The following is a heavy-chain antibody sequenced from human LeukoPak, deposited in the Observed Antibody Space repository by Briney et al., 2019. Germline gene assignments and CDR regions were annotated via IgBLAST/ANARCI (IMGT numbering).Heavy chain of an antibody. CDR1: GGSISSYY. J-gene: IGHJ4*02. D-gene: IGHD2-15*01. V-gene: IGHV4-59*01. CDR3: ARGCSGGSCPVDY. Sequence: TSSETLSLTCTVSGGSISSYYWSWIRQPPGKGLEWIGYIYYSGSTNHNPSLNSQVTISVHTSKNQFSLKLSSVTAADTAVYYCARGCSGGSCPVDYWGQGTLVTVSS. CDR2: IYYSGST.